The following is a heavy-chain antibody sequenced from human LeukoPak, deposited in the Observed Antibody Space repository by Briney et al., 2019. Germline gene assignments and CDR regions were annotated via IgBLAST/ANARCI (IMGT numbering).Heavy chain of an antibody. J-gene: IGHJ3*02. D-gene: IGHD1-26*01. CDR2: VSYNGRYY. CDR1: GFVFRRYG. V-gene: IGHV3-30*03. Sequence: GTSLRLSCATSGFVFRRYGMHWLRQSQGKGLEWLCSVSYNGRYYYYKDFVKGRFTISRDMSKSTVYLQMNSLRAEDTAVYYCARVGAQDAFDIWGQGTMVTVSS. CDR3: ARVGAQDAFDI.